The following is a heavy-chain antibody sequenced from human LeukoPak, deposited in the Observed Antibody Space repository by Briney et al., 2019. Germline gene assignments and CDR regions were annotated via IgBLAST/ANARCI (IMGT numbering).Heavy chain of an antibody. CDR1: GGSFSGNY. D-gene: IGHD2-21*02. Sequence: SETLSLTCAVYGGSFSGNYGSCIRQPPRDGLEWMGEINHSGSTNYSPSLKSRVTISVDTSKNQFSLKLSSVTAADTAVYYCARGPSGDWNYYYYYMDVWGKGTTVTVSS. CDR3: ARGPSGDWNYYYYYMDV. CDR2: INHSGST. V-gene: IGHV4-34*01. J-gene: IGHJ6*03.